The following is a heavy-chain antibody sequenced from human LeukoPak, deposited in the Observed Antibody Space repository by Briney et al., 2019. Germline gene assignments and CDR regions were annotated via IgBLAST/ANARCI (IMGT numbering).Heavy chain of an antibody. CDR1: GFYFEDFG. V-gene: IGHV3-20*04. CDR2: INWSGRST. D-gene: IGHD1-26*01. Sequence: PRGSRSPSSTASGFYFEDFGMTWVSQVPGKGLEWVSGINWSGRSTGYADSVKGRFTISRDNAKNSLYLQMNNLRAGEDTALYYCAGATPRTRGHFDYWGAGKPVTVSS. CDR3: AGATPRTRGHFDY. J-gene: IGHJ4*03.